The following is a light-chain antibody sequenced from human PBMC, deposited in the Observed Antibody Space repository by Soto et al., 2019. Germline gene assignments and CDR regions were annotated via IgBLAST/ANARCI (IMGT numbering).Light chain of an antibody. CDR3: QQFNSWPGT. CDR1: QSVSSN. J-gene: IGKJ1*01. CDR2: GPS. Sequence: EIVMTQSPATLSVSPGERATLSCRASQSVSSNLAWYQQKPGQAPRLLIYGPSTRATGIPARFSGSGSGTDSTLTISSLQSEDSAVYYCQQFNSWPGTFGQGTKVEIK. V-gene: IGKV3-15*01.